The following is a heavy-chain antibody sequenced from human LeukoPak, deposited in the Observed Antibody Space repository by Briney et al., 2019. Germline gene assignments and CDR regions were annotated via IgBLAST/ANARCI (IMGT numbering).Heavy chain of an antibody. D-gene: IGHD3-10*01. CDR1: GGSISSSNYY. Sequence: MSSETLSLTCTVSGGSISSSNYYWAWIRQPPGKGLEWIANRSTYYNPSLKSRVTISVDTSKNQFSLRLSSVTATDTAVYYCAKDNFMRGVPENWGQGTLVTVSS. CDR2: RST. V-gene: IGHV4-39*02. CDR3: AKDNFMRGVPEN. J-gene: IGHJ4*02.